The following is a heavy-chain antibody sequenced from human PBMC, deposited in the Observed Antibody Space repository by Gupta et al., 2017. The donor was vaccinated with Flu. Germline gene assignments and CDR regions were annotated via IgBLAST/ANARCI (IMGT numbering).Heavy chain of an antibody. CDR1: GASIVSSDHY. D-gene: IGHD3-10*01. CDR3: ARSGDYFDS. V-gene: IGHV4-39*01. Sequence: QLHLQESGPGLVKPSETLSLTCSVSGASIVSSDHYWSWIRQTPGKGLEYNGSVYYVGTTYYNVFLESRVTISIDTSKNQFSLKLVSVTAADTALYYCARSGDYFDSWGQGALVTVSS. J-gene: IGHJ4*02. CDR2: VYYVGTT.